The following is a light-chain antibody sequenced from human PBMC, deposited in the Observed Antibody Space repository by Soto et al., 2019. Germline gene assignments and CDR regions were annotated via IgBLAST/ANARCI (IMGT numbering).Light chain of an antibody. Sequence: VSRHSRSTRAVTPVERAPLSCRASQSVSTNFAWYQQRPGQAPRLLFYGASIRATAVPARFTASGSGTEFTLTISSLQSEDFAVYYCQQYNTWPRTFGQRSNVDVK. V-gene: IGKV3-15*01. CDR3: QQYNTWPRT. J-gene: IGKJ1*01. CDR1: QSVSTN. CDR2: GAS.